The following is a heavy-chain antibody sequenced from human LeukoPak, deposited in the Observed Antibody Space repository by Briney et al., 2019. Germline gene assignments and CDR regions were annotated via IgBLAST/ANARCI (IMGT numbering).Heavy chain of an antibody. Sequence: ASVKVSRKASGYSVTGYINQWGPEGPGQGVEWRWWVNAHSGGTNYAQKCQGRVTMTRDTSISTAYMELSRLRSDDTAVHYCGRVDYVSLIAPAEYYFDYWGQGTRVSVSS. D-gene: IGHD3-16*01. CDR1: GYSVTGYI. V-gene: IGHV1-2*02. CDR3: GRVDYVSLIAPAEYYFDY. J-gene: IGHJ4*02. CDR2: VNAHSGGT.